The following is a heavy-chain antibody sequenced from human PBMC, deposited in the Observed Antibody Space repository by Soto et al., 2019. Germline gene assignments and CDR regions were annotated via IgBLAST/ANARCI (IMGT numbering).Heavy chain of an antibody. J-gene: IGHJ4*02. CDR2: IYSGGTT. CDR3: ARDTTVTTPTYFAS. D-gene: IGHD4-17*01. Sequence: EVQLVESGGGLVQPGGSLRLSCAASGLTVSNSYTNWVRRATGKGLEWVSIIYSGGTTYYADSVKGRFTISRDNSKNTLYLQMHSLRADDAAMYYCARDTTVTTPTYFASWGQGTLVIVSS. CDR1: GLTVSNSY. V-gene: IGHV3-66*01.